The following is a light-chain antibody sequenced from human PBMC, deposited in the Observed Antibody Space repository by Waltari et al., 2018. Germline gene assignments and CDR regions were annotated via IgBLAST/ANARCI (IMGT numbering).Light chain of an antibody. J-gene: IGKJ4*01. Sequence: EIVMTQSPATLSVSPGERATLSCRASQSISRHLAWYQQKPGQAPRLLIYGASTRATDVPARFSGSGSVTEFTLTISSLQSEDCVVYYCQQYNEWPPLTFGGGTKVEIK. V-gene: IGKV3-15*01. CDR1: QSISRH. CDR2: GAS. CDR3: QQYNEWPPLT.